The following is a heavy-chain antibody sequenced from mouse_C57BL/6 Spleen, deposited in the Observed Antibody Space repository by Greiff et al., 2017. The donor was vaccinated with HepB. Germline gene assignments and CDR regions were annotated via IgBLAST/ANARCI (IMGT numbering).Heavy chain of an antibody. Sequence: VQLQQPGTELVKPGASVKLSCKASGYTFTSYWMHWVKQRPGQGLEWIGNINPSNGGTNYNEKFKSKATLTVDKSSSTAYMQLSSLTSEDSAVYYCAREGNYYGSSYVPWFAYWGQGTLVTVSA. CDR1: GYTFTSYW. V-gene: IGHV1-53*01. CDR2: INPSNGGT. D-gene: IGHD1-1*01. J-gene: IGHJ3*01. CDR3: AREGNYYGSSYVPWFAY.